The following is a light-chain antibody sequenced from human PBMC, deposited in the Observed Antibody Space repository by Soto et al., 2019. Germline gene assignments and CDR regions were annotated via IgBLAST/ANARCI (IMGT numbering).Light chain of an antibody. V-gene: IGKV3-11*01. CDR1: QGISTY. CDR3: QQRSNRPPLT. CDR2: HAS. J-gene: IGKJ4*01. Sequence: EIVVTQSPATLSLSPGDTATLSCRTSQGISTYLAWYQQKPGQAPSLIIYHASERATGIPARFSGRGSGTDFTLTISNLEPVDSAVYFCQQRSNRPPLTFGGGTKIEIK.